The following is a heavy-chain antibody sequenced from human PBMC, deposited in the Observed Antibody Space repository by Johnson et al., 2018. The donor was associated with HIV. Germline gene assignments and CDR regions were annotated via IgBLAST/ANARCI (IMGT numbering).Heavy chain of an antibody. J-gene: IGHJ3*02. D-gene: IGHD7-27*01. Sequence: EVQLVESGGGVVQPGGSLRLSCSASRFTFSYYGMHWVRQAPGKGLEWVSGIDWNGGSTGYADSVKGRFTISRDNAKNSLYLQMNSLRAEDTALYYCASGDELGDDAFDIWGQGTMVTVSS. V-gene: IGHV3-20*04. CDR2: IDWNGGST. CDR3: ASGDELGDDAFDI. CDR1: RFTFSYYG.